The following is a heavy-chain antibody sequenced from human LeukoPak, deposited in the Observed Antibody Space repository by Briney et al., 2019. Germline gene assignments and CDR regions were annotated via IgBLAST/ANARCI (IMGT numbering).Heavy chain of an antibody. D-gene: IGHD6-13*01. CDR2: IYTSGST. V-gene: IGHV4-4*07. J-gene: IGHJ3*02. Sequence: SETLSLTCTVSGGSINSYYWSWIRQPAGKGLEWIGRIYTSGSTNYNPSLKSRVTMSVDTSKNQFSLKLSSVTAADTAVYYCARDHSSSWYGDAFDTWDQGTMVTVSS. CDR1: GGSINSYY. CDR3: ARDHSSSWYGDAFDT.